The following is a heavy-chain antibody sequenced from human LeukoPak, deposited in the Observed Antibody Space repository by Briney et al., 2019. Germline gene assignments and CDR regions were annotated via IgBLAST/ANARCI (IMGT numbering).Heavy chain of an antibody. V-gene: IGHV3-21*01. CDR2: ISSSSSYI. J-gene: IGHJ6*02. CDR3: ARAPPYSSASWGYYGMDV. CDR1: GFTFSSYS. Sequence: PGGSLRLSCAASGFTFSSYSMNWVRQAPGKGLEWVSSISSSSSYIYYADSVKGRFTISRDNAENSLYLQMNSLRAEDTAVYYCARAPPYSSASWGYYGMDVWGQGTTVTVSS. D-gene: IGHD6-6*01.